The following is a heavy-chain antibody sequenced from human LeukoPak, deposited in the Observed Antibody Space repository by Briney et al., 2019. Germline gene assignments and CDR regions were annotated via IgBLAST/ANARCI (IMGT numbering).Heavy chain of an antibody. D-gene: IGHD2-21*02. CDR2: INPSGGSA. V-gene: IGHV1-46*01. J-gene: IGHJ4*02. CDR3: ANGGNSGYFDF. Sequence: ASVKVSCKASGYTFTSYGISWMRQAPGQGLEWMGIINPSGGSASYAQKFQGRVTMTRDTSTSTVYMELNSLRSEDTAVYYCANGGNSGYFDFWGQGALVTVSS. CDR1: GYTFTSYG.